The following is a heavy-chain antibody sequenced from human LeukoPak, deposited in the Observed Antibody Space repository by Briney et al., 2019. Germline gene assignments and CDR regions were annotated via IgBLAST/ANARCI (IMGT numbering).Heavy chain of an antibody. CDR2: MNPNSGNT. Sequence: ASVKVSCKASGGTFSSYAISWVRQATGQGLEWMGWMNPNSGNTGYAQKFQGRVTMTRNTSISTAYMELSSLRSEDTAVYYCARRRGFTPGYNWFDPWGQGTLVTVSS. CDR3: ARRRGFTPGYNWFDP. CDR1: GGTFSSYA. J-gene: IGHJ5*02. V-gene: IGHV1-8*02. D-gene: IGHD7-27*01.